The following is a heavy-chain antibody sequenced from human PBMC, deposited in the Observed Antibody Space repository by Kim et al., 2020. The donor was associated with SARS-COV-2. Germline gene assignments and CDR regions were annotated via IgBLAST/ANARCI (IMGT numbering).Heavy chain of an antibody. J-gene: IGHJ5*02. CDR2: IYYSGST. Sequence: SETLSLTCTVSGGSISSYYWSWIRQPPGKGLEWIGYIYYSGSTNYNPSLKSRVTISVDTSKNQFSLKLSSVTAADTAVYYCASAYSNNCFDPLGQGTLVT. CDR3: ASAYSNNCFDP. CDR1: GGSISSYY. V-gene: IGHV4-59*13. D-gene: IGHD4-4*01.